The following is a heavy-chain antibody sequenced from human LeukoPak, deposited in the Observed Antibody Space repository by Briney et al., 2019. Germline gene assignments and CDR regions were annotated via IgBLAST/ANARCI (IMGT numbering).Heavy chain of an antibody. D-gene: IGHD6-13*01. V-gene: IGHV3-66*02. J-gene: IGHJ3*02. CDR2: IYTGGST. CDR3: ARGGISSSWSEGAFDI. CDR1: GFTVSSIY. Sequence: GGSLRLSCGASGFTVSSIYMSWVRQAPGKGLEWVSIIYTGGSTHYADSVKGRFTISRDNSKNTLYLQMNSLRVEDTAVYYCARGGISSSWSEGAFDIWGQGTMVTVSS.